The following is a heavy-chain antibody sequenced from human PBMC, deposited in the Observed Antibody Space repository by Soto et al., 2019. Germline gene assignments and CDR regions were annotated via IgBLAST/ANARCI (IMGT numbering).Heavy chain of an antibody. CDR1: GSIIRNNW. V-gene: IGHV5-10-1*01. CDR3: ARHGGSHYLSSGYHYVLDY. D-gene: IGHD3-22*01. J-gene: IGHJ4*02. CDR2: IDLTDSYT. Sequence: GESLKVSSKGSGSIIRNNWITWVLQMPGQCLEWVGSIDLTDSYTSYSPSFQGHVSFSAEKSINTTYMQFSSLRASDTAVYYCARHGGSHYLSSGYHYVLDYWGQGTPVTVSS.